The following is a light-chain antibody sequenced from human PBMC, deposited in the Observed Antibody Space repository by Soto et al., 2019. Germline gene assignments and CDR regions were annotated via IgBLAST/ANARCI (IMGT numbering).Light chain of an antibody. J-gene: IGKJ5*01. CDR2: DAS. V-gene: IGKV3-11*01. CDR3: QLYGISPH. CDR1: QSVSSY. Sequence: EIVLTQSPATLSLSPGERATLSCRASQSVSSYLAWYQQKPGQAPRLLIYDASNRATGIPARFSGSGSGTDFTLTINRLEPEDFAVYYCQLYGISPHFGQGTRLEI.